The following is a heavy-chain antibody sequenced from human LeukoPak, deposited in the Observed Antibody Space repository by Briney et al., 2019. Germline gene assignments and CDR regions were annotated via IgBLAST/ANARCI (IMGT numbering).Heavy chain of an antibody. J-gene: IGHJ4*02. CDR3: ARVEASGYDYGAFDY. CDR1: GFTLSTYA. D-gene: IGHD5-12*01. V-gene: IGHV3-23*01. Sequence: PGGSLRLSCAASGFTLSTYAMSWVRQTPGKGLEWVAATSSSDAGTYHADSVRGRFTISRDNAKNSLYLQMNSLRAEDTAVYYCARVEASGYDYGAFDYWGQGTLVTVSS. CDR2: TSSSDAGT.